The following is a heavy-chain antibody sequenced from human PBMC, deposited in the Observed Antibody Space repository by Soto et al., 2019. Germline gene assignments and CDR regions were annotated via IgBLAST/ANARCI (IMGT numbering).Heavy chain of an antibody. J-gene: IGHJ2*01. Sequence: TGGSLRLSCAASGFTFSSYTMTWVRQAPGKGLEWISVIIGSGTSTYYADSVKGRFTISRDNSKNTLYLQMIGLRAEDTAVYYCAKKGSSSGDHKNWYFDLWGRGALVTVSS. CDR1: GFTFSSYT. D-gene: IGHD1-26*01. CDR2: IIGSGTST. V-gene: IGHV3-23*01. CDR3: AKKGSSSGDHKNWYFDL.